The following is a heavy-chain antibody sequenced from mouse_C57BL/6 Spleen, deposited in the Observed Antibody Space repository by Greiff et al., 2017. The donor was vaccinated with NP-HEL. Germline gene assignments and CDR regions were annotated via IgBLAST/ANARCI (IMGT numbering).Heavy chain of an antibody. D-gene: IGHD3-2*02. J-gene: IGHJ4*01. CDR3: ACHEDPGRQLRLHYALDY. CDR2: FYPGSGST. CDR1: GYTFTEYT. V-gene: IGHV1-62-2*01. Sequence: QVQLKESGAELVKPGASVKLSCKASGYTFTEYTIHWVKQRPGQGLEWIGWFYPGSGSTKYNEKFKDKATLTADTSSSTVYMELSRVTSEASAVYFCACHEDPGRQLRLHYALDYWGQGTSVTVSS.